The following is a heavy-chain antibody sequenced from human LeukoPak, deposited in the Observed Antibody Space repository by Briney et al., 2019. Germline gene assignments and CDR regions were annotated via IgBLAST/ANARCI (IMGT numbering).Heavy chain of an antibody. V-gene: IGHV3-21*01. CDR2: ISSSSSYI. Sequence: PGGSLRLSCAASGFTFSSYSMNWVRQAPGKGLEWVSSISSSSSYIYYADSVKGRFTISRDNAKNSLYLQMNSLRAEDTAVYYCARVGSHGIVAEGCFDYWGQGTLVTVSS. CDR1: GFTFSSYS. D-gene: IGHD3-22*01. CDR3: ARVGSHGIVAEGCFDY. J-gene: IGHJ4*02.